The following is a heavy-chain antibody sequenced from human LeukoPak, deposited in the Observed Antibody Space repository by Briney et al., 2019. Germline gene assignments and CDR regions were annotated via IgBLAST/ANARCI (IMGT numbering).Heavy chain of an antibody. CDR2: ISYDGSNK. Sequence: GGSLRLSCAASGFTFSSYGMHWVRQAPGKGLEWVAVISYDGSNKYYADSVKGRFTISRDNSKNTLYLQMNSLRAEDTAVYYCAKRRPYYYDSSGYSYYFDYWGQGTLVTVSS. J-gene: IGHJ4*02. D-gene: IGHD3-22*01. CDR3: AKRRPYYYDSSGYSYYFDY. V-gene: IGHV3-30*18. CDR1: GFTFSSYG.